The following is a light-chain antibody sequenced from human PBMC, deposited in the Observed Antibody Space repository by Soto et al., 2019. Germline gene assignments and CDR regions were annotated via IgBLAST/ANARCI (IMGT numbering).Light chain of an antibody. CDR3: QQYSATPLT. CDR1: QGVLYRPNNRNY. J-gene: IGKJ4*01. Sequence: DIVMTQSPDSLAVSLGERATINCTSSQGVLYRPNNRNYLAWFQQKPGQPPKLLIYWASSRESGVPYRFSGSGSGTDFTLTISSLQAEDVAVYYCQQYSATPLTFGGGTKVDIK. V-gene: IGKV4-1*01. CDR2: WAS.